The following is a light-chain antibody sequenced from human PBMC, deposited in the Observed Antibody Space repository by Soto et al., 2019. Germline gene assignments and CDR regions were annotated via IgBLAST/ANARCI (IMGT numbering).Light chain of an antibody. CDR2: DND. J-gene: IGLJ3*02. CDR1: GSNIGSND. CDR3: GTWDSSLSVWV. Sequence: QSVLTQPPSVSAAPGQKVIISCSGSGSNIGSNDVSWYQQFPGTAPKLLIYDNDKRPSGIRDRISGSKSGTSATLGITGLQTGDEADYYCGTWDSSLSVWVFGGGTKLTVL. V-gene: IGLV1-51*01.